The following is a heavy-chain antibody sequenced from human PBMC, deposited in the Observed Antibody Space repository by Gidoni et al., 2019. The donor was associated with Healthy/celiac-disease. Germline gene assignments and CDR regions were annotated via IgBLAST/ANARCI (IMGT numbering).Heavy chain of an antibody. D-gene: IGHD4-17*01. CDR3: ASRTRNDYGGNSFDY. V-gene: IGHV1-69*02. J-gene: IGHJ4*02. CDR1: GGTFSSYT. CDR2: IIPILGIA. Sequence: QVQLVQSGAEVKKPGSSVKVSCKASGGTFSSYTISWVRQAPGQGLEWMGRIIPILGIANYAQKFQGRVTITADKSTSTAYMELSSLRSEDTAVYYCASRTRNDYGGNSFDYWGQGTLVTVSS.